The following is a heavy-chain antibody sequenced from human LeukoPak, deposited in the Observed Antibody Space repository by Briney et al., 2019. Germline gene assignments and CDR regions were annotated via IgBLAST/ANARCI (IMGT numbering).Heavy chain of an antibody. CDR1: GGSSSNYY. J-gene: IGHJ2*01. CDR2: IYYSGST. CDR3: ARDRLTYWYFDL. V-gene: IGHV4-59*12. D-gene: IGHD2-21*02. Sequence: PSETLSLTCSVSGGSSSNYYWSWIRQPPGRGLEWIGYIYYSGSTYYNPSLKSRITISVDTPKNQYSLKLSSVTAADTAVYYCARDRLTYWYFDLWGRGTLVTVSS.